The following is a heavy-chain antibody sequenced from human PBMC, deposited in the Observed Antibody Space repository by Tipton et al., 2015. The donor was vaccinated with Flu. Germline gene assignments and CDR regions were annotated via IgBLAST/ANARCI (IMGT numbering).Heavy chain of an antibody. CDR1: GYSFASYG. CDR2: IGGYNDNT. V-gene: IGHV1-18*01. Sequence: QVQLVQSGAEVKKPGASVKVSCKAFGYSFASYGISWVRQAPGQGLEGMGWIGGYNDNTKYAQKFQGRVTMTTDTSTITASMEMRSMRSDDTAVYSCARGSGYAGDHWGQGILVTVSS. J-gene: IGHJ5*02. CDR3: ARGSGYAGDH. D-gene: IGHD5-12*01.